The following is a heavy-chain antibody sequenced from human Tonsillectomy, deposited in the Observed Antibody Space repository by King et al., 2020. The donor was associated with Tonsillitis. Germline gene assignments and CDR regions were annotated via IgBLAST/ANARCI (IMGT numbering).Heavy chain of an antibody. CDR1: RYTFTSYY. V-gene: IGHV1-46*03. CDR3: AREPAYYYDSSGYYVT. Sequence: QVQLVESGAEVKKPGASVKVSCTASRYTFTSYYMHWVRQAPGQGLEWMGIINPSGGSTSYAQKFQGRVTMTRDTSTSTVYMELSSLRSEDTAVYYCAREPAYYYDSSGYYVTWGQGTLVTVSS. D-gene: IGHD3-22*01. J-gene: IGHJ5*02. CDR2: INPSGGST.